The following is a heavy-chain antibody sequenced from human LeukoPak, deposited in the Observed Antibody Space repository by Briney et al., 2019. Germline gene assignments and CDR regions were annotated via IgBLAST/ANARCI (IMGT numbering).Heavy chain of an antibody. D-gene: IGHD2-2*01. V-gene: IGHV4-59*08. Sequence: SETLSLTCTVSGGPISSDFWSWIRQPPGKGLEWIGYIYYSGSTNYNPSLKSRVTISVDTSKNQFSLKLSAVTAADTAVYYCAKHPDIAVGSWWFDPWGQGTLVTVSS. CDR2: IYYSGST. J-gene: IGHJ5*02. CDR1: GGPISSDF. CDR3: AKHPDIAVGSWWFDP.